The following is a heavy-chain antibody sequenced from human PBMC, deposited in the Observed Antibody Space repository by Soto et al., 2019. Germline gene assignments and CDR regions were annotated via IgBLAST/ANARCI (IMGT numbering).Heavy chain of an antibody. CDR2: IWHDGSQK. Sequence: QVQLVESGGGVVQPGTSLRLSCVASGFTFSNYGIHWVRQAPGRGLEWVAVIWHDGSQKYLTDSVRGRFTISRDNSKNTVDLRMNSMRVEDTAVYYCEGRDEPFHVWGRGTMVTVSS. J-gene: IGHJ3*01. V-gene: IGHV3-33*01. CDR1: GFTFSNYG. CDR3: EGRDEPFHV.